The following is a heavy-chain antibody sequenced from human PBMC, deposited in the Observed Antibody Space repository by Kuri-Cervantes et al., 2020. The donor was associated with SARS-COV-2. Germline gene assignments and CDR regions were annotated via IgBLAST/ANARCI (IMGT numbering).Heavy chain of an antibody. CDR2: ISSNGGST. D-gene: IGHD3-10*01. V-gene: IGHV3-64D*06. CDR3: VKNLGGSGSETDEDWFDP. J-gene: IGHJ5*02. CDR1: GFTFSSYA. Sequence: GESLKISCSASGFTFSSYAMHWVRQAPGKGLEYVSAISSNGGSTYYADSVKGGFTISRDNSKNTLYLQMSSLRAEDTAVYYCVKNLGGSGSETDEDWFDPWGQGTLVTVSS.